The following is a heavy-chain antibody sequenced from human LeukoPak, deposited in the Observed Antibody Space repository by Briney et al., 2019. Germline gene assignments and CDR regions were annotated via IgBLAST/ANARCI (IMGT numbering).Heavy chain of an antibody. D-gene: IGHD1-26*01. Sequence: GGSLRLSCAASGFTFSSYGMHWVRQAPGRGLEWVAVISYDGSNKCYADSVKGRFTISRDNSKNTLYLQMNSLRAEDTAVYYCAKDSVGATTVDYWGQGTLVTVSS. CDR2: ISYDGSNK. CDR1: GFTFSSYG. V-gene: IGHV3-30*18. J-gene: IGHJ4*02. CDR3: AKDSVGATTVDY.